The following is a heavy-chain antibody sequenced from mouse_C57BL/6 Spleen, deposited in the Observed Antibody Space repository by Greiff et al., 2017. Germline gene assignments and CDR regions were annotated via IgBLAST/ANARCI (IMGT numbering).Heavy chain of an antibody. CDR3: ARGDYYGSSWYFDV. V-gene: IGHV1-55*01. Sequence: VQLQQSGAELVKPGASVKMSCKASGYTFTSYWITWVKQRPGQGLEWIGDIYPGSGSTNYNEKFKSKATLTVDTSSSTAYMQLSSLTSEDSAVYYCARGDYYGSSWYFDVWGTGTTVTVSS. CDR2: IYPGSGST. CDR1: GYTFTSYW. D-gene: IGHD1-1*01. J-gene: IGHJ1*03.